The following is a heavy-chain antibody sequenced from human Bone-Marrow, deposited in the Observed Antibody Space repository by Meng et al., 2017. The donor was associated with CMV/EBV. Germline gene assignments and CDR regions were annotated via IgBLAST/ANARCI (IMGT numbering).Heavy chain of an antibody. V-gene: IGHV1-69*10. D-gene: IGHD6-13*01. CDR3: ATPGIAAAGTVLYERNRRYYFDY. CDR2: IIPILGIA. J-gene: IGHJ4*02. Sequence: SVKVSCKASGGTFSSYAISWVRRAPGQGLEWMGGIIPILGIANYAQKFQGRVTITADKSTSTAYMELSSLRSEDTAVYYCATPGIAAAGTVLYERNRRYYFDYWGQGTLVTVSS. CDR1: GGTFSSYA.